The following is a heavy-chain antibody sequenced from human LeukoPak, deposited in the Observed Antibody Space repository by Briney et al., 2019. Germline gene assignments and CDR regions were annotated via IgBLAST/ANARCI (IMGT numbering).Heavy chain of an antibody. Sequence: SETLSLTCTVSGGSISSGGYYWSWLRQPPGKGLEWIGYIYHSGSTYYNPSLKSRVTISVDTSKNQFSLKLSSVTAADTAVYYCASLPLGGAFDIWGQGTMVTVSS. J-gene: IGHJ3*02. CDR3: ASLPLGGAFDI. CDR2: IYHSGST. D-gene: IGHD3-16*01. V-gene: IGHV4-30-2*01. CDR1: GGSISSGGYY.